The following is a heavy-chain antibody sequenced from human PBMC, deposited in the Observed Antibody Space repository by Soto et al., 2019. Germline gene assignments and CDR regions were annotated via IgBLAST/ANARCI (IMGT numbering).Heavy chain of an antibody. J-gene: IGHJ1*01. CDR2: IYYRGNA. CDR1: DDSINRAKYY. Sequence: SETLSLTCSVSDDSINRAKYYWGWIRQPPGKGLECIGSIYYRGNAYYNPSLQTRVAISLDKSRSQFSLKLNSVTAAGSAVYFCVRLDGYGSHPYLFAFWGPRAPVLVSS. D-gene: IGHD5-18*01. CDR3: VRLDGYGSHPYLFAF. V-gene: IGHV4-39*01.